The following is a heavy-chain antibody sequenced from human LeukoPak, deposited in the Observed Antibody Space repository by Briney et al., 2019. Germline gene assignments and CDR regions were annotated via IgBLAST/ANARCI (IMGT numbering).Heavy chain of an antibody. D-gene: IGHD2-15*01. Sequence: GGSLRLSCAASGFTFSSYWMSWVRQAPGKGLEWMANIKQDGSEKYYVDSVKGRFTISSDNAKNSLYLQMNSLRAEDTAVYYCAKRFRYCSGGSCYTGTGANYYCYYMDVWGKGTTVTVSS. J-gene: IGHJ6*03. CDR1: GFTFSSYW. CDR2: IKQDGSEK. CDR3: AKRFRYCSGGSCYTGTGANYYCYYMDV. V-gene: IGHV3-7*01.